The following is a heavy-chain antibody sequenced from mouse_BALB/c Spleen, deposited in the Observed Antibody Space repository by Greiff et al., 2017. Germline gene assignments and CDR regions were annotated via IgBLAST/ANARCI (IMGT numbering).Heavy chain of an antibody. CDR1: GYTFTSYW. CDR3: ARGVYGSSPFAY. CDR2: IYPGDGDT. V-gene: IGHV1-87*01. D-gene: IGHD1-1*01. J-gene: IGHJ3*01. Sequence: VQLQQSGAELARPGASVKLSCKASGYTFTSYWMQWVKQRPGQGLEWIGAIYPGDGDTRYTQKFKGKATLTADKSSSTAYMQLSSLASEDSAVYYCARGVYGSSPFAYWGQGTLVTVSA.